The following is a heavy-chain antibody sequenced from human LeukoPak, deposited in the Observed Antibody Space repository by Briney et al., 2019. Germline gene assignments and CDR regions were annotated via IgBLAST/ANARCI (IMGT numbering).Heavy chain of an antibody. CDR3: AKDRGRYYDSSGYYWGYYFDS. Sequence: GGSLRLSCAASGFSFSDYSMNWVRQAPGKGLEWVSFISTSRSTRYYADSVKGRFTISRDNSKNTLYLQMSSLRAEDTAIYYCAKDRGRYYDSSGYYWGYYFDSWGQGILVTVST. D-gene: IGHD3-22*01. CDR1: GFSFSDYS. J-gene: IGHJ4*02. CDR2: ISTSRSTR. V-gene: IGHV3-48*01.